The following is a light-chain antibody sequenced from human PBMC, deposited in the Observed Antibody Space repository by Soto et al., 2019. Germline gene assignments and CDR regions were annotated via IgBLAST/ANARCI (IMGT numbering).Light chain of an antibody. V-gene: IGLV2-14*01. Sequence: QLVLTQPASVSGSPGQSITISCTGTSSDVGGYNYVSWYQQHPGKAPKLMIYDVSNRPSGVSDRFSGSKSGNTASLTISGLQAEDEAHYYCSSYTTSSTLFGTGTKLTVL. CDR2: DVS. CDR1: SSDVGGYNY. J-gene: IGLJ1*01. CDR3: SSYTTSSTL.